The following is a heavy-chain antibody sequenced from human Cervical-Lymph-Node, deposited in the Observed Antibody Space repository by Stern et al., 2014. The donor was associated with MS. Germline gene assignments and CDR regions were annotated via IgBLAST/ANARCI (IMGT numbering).Heavy chain of an antibody. CDR3: ATHPSVGT. V-gene: IGHV3-66*02. D-gene: IGHD1-26*01. CDR1: GFTVSSNY. J-gene: IGHJ4*02. CDR2: TYSKGDT. Sequence: QLMQSGGDLVQPGGSLRISCAASGFTVSSNYMSWVRQAPGTGLECVALTYSKGDTFYADSVRGRFTISRDSSTNTLYLQMNRLRSEDTAVYYCATHPSVGTWGQGTLVTVSS.